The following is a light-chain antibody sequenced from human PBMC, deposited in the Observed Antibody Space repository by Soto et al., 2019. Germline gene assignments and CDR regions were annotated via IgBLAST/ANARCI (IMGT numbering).Light chain of an antibody. V-gene: IGKV3-20*01. CDR3: QQYGSSLWT. CDR1: QRVDNNF. Sequence: LTQSPGTLSLSPGEGATLSCGTSQRVDNNFVAWYQQKPGQAPRLLIYGASTRATGIPDRFSGSGFGTDFILTITRLEPEDFAVYYCQQYGSSLWTFGLGTKVDIK. J-gene: IGKJ1*01. CDR2: GAS.